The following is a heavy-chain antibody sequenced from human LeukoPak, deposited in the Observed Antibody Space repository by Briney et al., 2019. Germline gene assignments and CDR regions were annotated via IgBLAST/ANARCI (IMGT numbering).Heavy chain of an antibody. CDR1: GGSISSDY. CDR2: IYYRGST. CDR3: ARLSGYSSGHYYSDY. Sequence: SETLSLTCTVSGGSISSDYWSWIRQPPGKGLGWIGYIYYRGSTNYNPSLKSRVTISVDTSKNQFSLKLSSVTAADTAVYYCARLSGYSSGHYYSDYWGQGTLVTVSS. V-gene: IGHV4-59*01. D-gene: IGHD3-22*01. J-gene: IGHJ4*02.